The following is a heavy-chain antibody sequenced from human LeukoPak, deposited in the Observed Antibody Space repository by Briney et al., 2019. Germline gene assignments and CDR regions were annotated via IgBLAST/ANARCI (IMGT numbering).Heavy chain of an antibody. CDR3: AKKRSSGYYDSGGYAIDAFDV. J-gene: IGHJ3*01. Sequence: GESLKISCKGSGFRFANSWIGWVRQVPGKGLEWMGTIYPDDPDIRYSPSFQGQVTISGDKSFSTVYLQWSSLKASDTAMYFCAKKRSSGYYDSGGYAIDAFDVWGQGTMDTVSS. CDR1: GFRFANSW. CDR2: IYPDDPDI. D-gene: IGHD3-22*01. V-gene: IGHV5-51*01.